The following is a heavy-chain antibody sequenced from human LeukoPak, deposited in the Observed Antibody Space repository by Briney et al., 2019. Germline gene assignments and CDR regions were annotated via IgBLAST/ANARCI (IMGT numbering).Heavy chain of an antibody. Sequence: GGSLRLSCAASGFTFSSYNMNWVRQAPGKGPEWVSSITSSSSYIYYADSVKGRFTISRDNAKNSLYLQMDSLRVEDTAVYYCARDPGYYGSGSRFDYWGQGTLVTVSS. CDR2: ITSSSSYI. CDR3: ARDPGYYGSGSRFDY. V-gene: IGHV3-21*06. CDR1: GFTFSSYN. D-gene: IGHD3-10*01. J-gene: IGHJ4*02.